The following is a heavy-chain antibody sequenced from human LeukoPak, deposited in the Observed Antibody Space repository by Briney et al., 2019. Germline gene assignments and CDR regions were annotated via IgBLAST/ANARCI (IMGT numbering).Heavy chain of an antibody. Sequence: GASVKVSCKASGYTFATYDINWVRQAAGQGLEWMGWMNPNSGKTGYAQKFQGRVTMTRNTSKNTAYVELSSLRSEDTAVYYCARERTVKAFDIWGQGTTVTVSS. V-gene: IGHV1-8*01. D-gene: IGHD4-11*01. CDR1: GYTFATYD. CDR3: ARERTVKAFDI. CDR2: MNPNSGKT. J-gene: IGHJ3*02.